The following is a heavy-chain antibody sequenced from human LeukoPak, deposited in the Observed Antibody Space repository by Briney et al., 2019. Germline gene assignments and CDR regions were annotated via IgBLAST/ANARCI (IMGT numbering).Heavy chain of an antibody. J-gene: IGHJ4*02. CDR1: GYSFTNYW. Sequence: GESLKISCKGSGYSFTNYWIGWVRQMPGKGLEWMGIIYPGDSETRYSPSFQGQVTISADKSITTAYLQWSSLKASDTAMYYCARLLIVGARPGHYYFDYWGQGTLVTVSS. V-gene: IGHV5-51*01. CDR2: IYPGDSET. CDR3: ARLLIVGARPGHYYFDY. D-gene: IGHD1-26*01.